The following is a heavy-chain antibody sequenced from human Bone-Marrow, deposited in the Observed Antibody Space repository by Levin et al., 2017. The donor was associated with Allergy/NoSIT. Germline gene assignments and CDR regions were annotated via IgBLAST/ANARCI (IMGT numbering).Heavy chain of an antibody. J-gene: IGHJ6*02. CDR1: GFTFSSYG. Sequence: AGGSLRLSCAASGFTFSSYGMHWVRQAPGKGLEWVAVIWYDGSNKYYADSVKGRFTISRDNSKNTLYLQMNSLRAEDTAVYYCARDYYDSSGYYYVTDYYGMDVWGQGTTVTVSS. V-gene: IGHV3-33*01. D-gene: IGHD3-22*01. CDR3: ARDYYDSSGYYYVTDYYGMDV. CDR2: IWYDGSNK.